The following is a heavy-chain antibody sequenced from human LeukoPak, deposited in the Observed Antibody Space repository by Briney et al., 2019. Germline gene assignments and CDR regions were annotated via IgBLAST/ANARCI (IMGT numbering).Heavy chain of an antibody. J-gene: IGHJ3*02. D-gene: IGHD2-2*01. CDR1: GYSISSGYY. Sequence: SETLSLTCAVSGYSISSGYYWGWIRQPPGKGQEWIGSIYHSGSTYYNPSLKSRVTISVDTSKNQFSLKLSSVTAADTAVYYCATSSTSLGAFDIWGQGTMVTVSS. CDR2: IYHSGST. V-gene: IGHV4-38-2*01. CDR3: ATSSTSLGAFDI.